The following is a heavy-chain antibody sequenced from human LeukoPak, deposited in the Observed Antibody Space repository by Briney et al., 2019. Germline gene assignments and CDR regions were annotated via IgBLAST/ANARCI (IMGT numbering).Heavy chain of an antibody. J-gene: IGHJ4*02. CDR1: GYAFTSYG. D-gene: IGHD6-25*01. V-gene: IGHV1-18*01. CDR2: ISAYNGNT. Sequence: ASVKVSYKAAGYAFTSYGVRWVRQAPAQAREWMGGISAYNGNTNYAQKLQGRVTMTADSSTSTAYMELRSLRSDDTAVYYCARDPDGIAADFDYWGQGNLVTVFS. CDR3: ARDPDGIAADFDY.